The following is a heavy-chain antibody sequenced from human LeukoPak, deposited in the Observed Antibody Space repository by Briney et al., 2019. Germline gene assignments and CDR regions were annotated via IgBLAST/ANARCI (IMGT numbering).Heavy chain of an antibody. CDR1: GYTFTSYA. V-gene: IGHV1-3*01. CDR3: ARAVFYRGYFDWTTGPNIPFDP. J-gene: IGHJ5*02. Sequence: ASVKVSCKASGYTFTSYAMHWVRQAPGQRLEWMGWINAGNGNTKYSQKFQGRATITRDTSASTAYMELSSLRSEDTAVYYCARAVFYRGYFDWTTGPNIPFDPWGQGTLVTVSS. D-gene: IGHD3-9*01. CDR2: INAGNGNT.